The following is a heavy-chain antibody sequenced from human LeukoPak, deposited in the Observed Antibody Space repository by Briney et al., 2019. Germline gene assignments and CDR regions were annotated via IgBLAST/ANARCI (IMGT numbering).Heavy chain of an antibody. Sequence: GGSLRLSCAASGFTFSNYALSWVRQAPGPGLGWVSVISTSCGSTYYADSVKGRFTISRDNSKNTLYLPMNSLRAEDTAVYYCAKDLAVTTNYYYYMDVWGKGTTVTVSS. J-gene: IGHJ6*03. CDR2: ISTSCGST. CDR3: AKDLAVTTNYYYYMDV. CDR1: GFTFSNYA. V-gene: IGHV3-23*01. D-gene: IGHD4-11*01.